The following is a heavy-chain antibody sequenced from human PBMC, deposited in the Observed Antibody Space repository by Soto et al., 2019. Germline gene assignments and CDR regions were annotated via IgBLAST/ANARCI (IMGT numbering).Heavy chain of an antibody. J-gene: IGHJ4*02. CDR1: GFTFSSYA. CDR3: ARGTIVARQHLDY. D-gene: IGHD6-6*01. V-gene: IGHV3-30*03. Sequence: QVQLVESGGGVVQPGKSLRLSCAASGFTFSSYAMHWARQAPGKGLEWVTVISIRGGDEYYAESVRGRFTISRDESKNTLYLQMDSLRVEDTAVYYCARGTIVARQHLDYWGQGTLVTVSS. CDR2: ISIRGGDE.